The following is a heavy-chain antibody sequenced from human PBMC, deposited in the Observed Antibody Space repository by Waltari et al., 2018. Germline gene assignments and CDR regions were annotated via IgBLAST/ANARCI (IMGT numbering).Heavy chain of an antibody. CDR2: ISSSSSYI. Sequence: EVQLVESGGGLVKPGGSLRLSCAASGFTFSSYSMNWVRQAPGKGLEWVSSISSSSSYIYYADSVKGRFTISRDNAKNSLYLQMNSLRAEDTAVYYCARDLSADSYGYDGYYGMDVWGQGTTVTVSS. CDR1: GFTFSSYS. D-gene: IGHD5-18*01. CDR3: ARDLSADSYGYDGYYGMDV. J-gene: IGHJ6*02. V-gene: IGHV3-21*01.